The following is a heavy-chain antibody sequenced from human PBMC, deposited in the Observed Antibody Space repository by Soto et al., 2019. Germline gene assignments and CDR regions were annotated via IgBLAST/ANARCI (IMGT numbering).Heavy chain of an antibody. Sequence: LSLTCTVSGGSISSGDYYWSWIRQPPGKGLEWIGYIYYSGSTYYNPSLKSRVTISVDTSKNQFSLELSSVTAADTAVYYCARDGITMVRGVQYAFDIWGQGTMVTVSS. V-gene: IGHV4-30-4*01. D-gene: IGHD3-10*01. CDR3: ARDGITMVRGVQYAFDI. CDR1: GGSISSGDYY. J-gene: IGHJ3*02. CDR2: IYYSGST.